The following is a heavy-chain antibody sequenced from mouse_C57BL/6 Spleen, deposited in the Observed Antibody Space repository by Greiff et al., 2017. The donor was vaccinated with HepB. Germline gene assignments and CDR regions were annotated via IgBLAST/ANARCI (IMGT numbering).Heavy chain of an antibody. CDR3: TEATVVYWYFDV. V-gene: IGHV6-3*01. Sequence: EVKLEESGGGLVQPGGSMKLSCVASGFTFSNYWMNWVRQSPEKGLEWVAQIRLKSDNYATHYAESVKGRFTISRDDSKSSVYLQMNNLRAEDTGIYYCTEATVVYWYFDVWGTGTTVTVSS. J-gene: IGHJ1*03. CDR1: GFTFSNYW. CDR2: IRLKSDNYAT. D-gene: IGHD1-1*01.